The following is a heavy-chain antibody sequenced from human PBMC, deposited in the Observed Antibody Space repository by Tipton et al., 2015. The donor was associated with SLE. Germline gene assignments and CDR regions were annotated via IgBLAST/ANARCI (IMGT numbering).Heavy chain of an antibody. J-gene: IGHJ3*02. CDR2: IYYSGST. Sequence: TLSLTCTVSGGSISSYYWSWIRQPPGKGLEWIGYIYYSGSTNYNPSLKSRVTISVDTSKNQFSLKLSSVTAADTAVYYCARVDTAMADAFDIWGQGTTVTVSS. V-gene: IGHV4-59*12. CDR1: GGSISSYY. CDR3: ARVDTAMADAFDI. D-gene: IGHD5-18*01.